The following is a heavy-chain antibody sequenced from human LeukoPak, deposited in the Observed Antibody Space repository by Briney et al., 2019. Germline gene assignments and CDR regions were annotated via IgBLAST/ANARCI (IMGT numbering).Heavy chain of an antibody. J-gene: IGHJ4*02. CDR3: ARDLRVSSSPYYFDY. CDR2: INPSGGST. Sequence: GASVKVSCKASGYTFTSYYMHWVRQAPGQGLEWMGIINPSGGSTSYAQKFQGRVTMTRDTSTSTVHMELSSLRSEDTAVYYCARDLRVSSSPYYFDYWGQGTLVTVSS. D-gene: IGHD6-13*01. CDR1: GYTFTSYY. V-gene: IGHV1-46*01.